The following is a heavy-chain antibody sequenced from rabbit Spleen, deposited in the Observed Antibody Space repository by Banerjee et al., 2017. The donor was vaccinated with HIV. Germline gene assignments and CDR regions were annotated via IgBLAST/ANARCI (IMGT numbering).Heavy chain of an antibody. Sequence: EQLEESGGGLVKPEGSLTLTCKASGVSFSAKDVMCWVRQAPGEGLEWIACIYPASSTTDFYANWAKGRFTISKTSSTTVTLQMTSLTAADTATYFCARLMTYGYAGFGYATLDWLDLWGPGTLVTVS. CDR3: ARLMTYGYAGFGYATLDWLDL. D-gene: IGHD6-1*01. CDR1: GVSFSAKDV. V-gene: IGHV1S45*01. J-gene: IGHJ5*01. CDR2: IYPASSTTD.